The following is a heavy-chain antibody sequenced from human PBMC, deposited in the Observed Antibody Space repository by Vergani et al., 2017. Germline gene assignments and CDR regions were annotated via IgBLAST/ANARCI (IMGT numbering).Heavy chain of an antibody. CDR2: ISWNSGSI. D-gene: IGHD6-13*01. V-gene: IGHV3-9*01. Sequence: EVQLVESGGGLVQPGGSLRLSCAASGFTFDDYAMHWVRQAPGKGLEWVSGISWNSGSIGYADSVKGRFTISRDNAKNSLYLQMNSLRAEDTALYYCAKDMGYSSSWTFDYWGQGTLVTVSS. CDR3: AKDMGYSSSWTFDY. CDR1: GFTFDDYA. J-gene: IGHJ4*02.